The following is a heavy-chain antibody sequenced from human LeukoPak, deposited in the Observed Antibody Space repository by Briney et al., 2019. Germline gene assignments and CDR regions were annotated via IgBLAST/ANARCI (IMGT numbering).Heavy chain of an antibody. CDR1: GGSISSSSYY. V-gene: IGHV4-39*01. CDR2: IYYSGSP. D-gene: IGHD2-21*02. Sequence: SETLSLTCTVSGGSISSSSYYWGWIRQPPGKGLEWIGSIYYSGSPYYNPSLKSRVTISVDTSKNQFSLKLSSVTAADTAVYYCARQVTVGSFFDYWGQGTLVTVSS. J-gene: IGHJ4*02. CDR3: ARQVTVGSFFDY.